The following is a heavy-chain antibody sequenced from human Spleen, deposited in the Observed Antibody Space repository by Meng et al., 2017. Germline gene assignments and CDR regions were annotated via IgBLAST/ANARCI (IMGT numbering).Heavy chain of an antibody. D-gene: IGHD5-18*01. Sequence: GGSLRLSCAASGFTFDDYAMHWVRQAPEKGLEWVSGISWNSGSIGYADSVKGRFTISRDNAKNSLYLQMNSLRAEDMALYYCAKDVGQLRGYKPPSFQHWGQGTLVTVSS. CDR2: ISWNSGSI. V-gene: IGHV3-9*03. CDR3: AKDVGQLRGYKPPSFQH. J-gene: IGHJ1*01. CDR1: GFTFDDYA.